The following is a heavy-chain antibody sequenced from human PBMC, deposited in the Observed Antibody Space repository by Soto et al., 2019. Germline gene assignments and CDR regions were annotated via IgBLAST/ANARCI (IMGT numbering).Heavy chain of an antibody. CDR2: ISDSGGNT. D-gene: IGHD6-19*01. Sequence: PVGSLRLSCASSVFTFSSCAMSCVRQSPGMGLQWVSAISDSGGNTYYADSVRGRFTISRDNSKNTLYLQLNSLGAEDTAVYYCAKDGPAAGSKWLVQIGGRGTLVTV. CDR3: AKDGPAAGSKWLVQI. V-gene: IGHV3-23*01. J-gene: IGHJ4*02. CDR1: VFTFSSCA.